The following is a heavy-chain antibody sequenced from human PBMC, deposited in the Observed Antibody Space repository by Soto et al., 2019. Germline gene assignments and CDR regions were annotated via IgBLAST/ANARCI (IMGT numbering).Heavy chain of an antibody. CDR1: GYTFTSYA. CDR3: ARRADGGYNYVY. V-gene: IGHV1-3*01. Sequence: QVQLVQSGAEVKKPGASVKVSCKASGYTFTSYAMHWVRQAPGQRLEWMGWINAGNGNTKYAQKFQGRVTITRDTSASTAYMGLSSLRSEDTAVYYWARRADGGYNYVYGGQGTLVTVSS. J-gene: IGHJ4*02. CDR2: INAGNGNT. D-gene: IGHD1-1*01.